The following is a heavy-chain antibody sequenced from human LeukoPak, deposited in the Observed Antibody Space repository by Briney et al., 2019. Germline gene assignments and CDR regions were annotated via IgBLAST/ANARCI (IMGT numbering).Heavy chain of an antibody. V-gene: IGHV1-69*13. CDR3: ARGGDSSSITTYYYYYYYMDV. D-gene: IGHD6-13*01. CDR2: IIPIFGTA. Sequence: GASVKVSCKASGGTFSSYAISWVRQAPGQGLEWMGGIIPIFGTANYAQKFQGRVTITADESTSTAYMELSSLRSEDTAVYYCARGGDSSSITTYYYYYYYMDVWGKGTTVTASS. CDR1: GGTFSSYA. J-gene: IGHJ6*03.